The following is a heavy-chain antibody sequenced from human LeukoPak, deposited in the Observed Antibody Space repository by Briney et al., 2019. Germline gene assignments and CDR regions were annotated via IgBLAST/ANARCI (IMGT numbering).Heavy chain of an antibody. Sequence: GGSLRLSCAASGFTFSSYGMHWVRQAPGKGLEWVGRIRNKANSYTTEYAASVKGRFTISRDDSKNSLYLQMNSLKCEDTAVYYCAREWDSGSYYLGYFDYWGQGTLVTVSS. J-gene: IGHJ4*02. CDR2: IRNKANSYTT. D-gene: IGHD1-26*01. CDR3: AREWDSGSYYLGYFDY. CDR1: GFTFSSYG. V-gene: IGHV3-72*01.